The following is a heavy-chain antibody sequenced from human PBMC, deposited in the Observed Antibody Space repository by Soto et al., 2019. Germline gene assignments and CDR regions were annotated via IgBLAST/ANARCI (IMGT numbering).Heavy chain of an antibody. D-gene: IGHD3-10*01. CDR2: TYYRSKWYN. CDR1: GDSVSINSAA. J-gene: IGHJ4*02. V-gene: IGHV6-1*01. Sequence: PWQTLSLTWVISGDSVSINSAAWNFIRQSPSRGLEWLGRTYYRSKWYNDYAVSVKSRITINPDTSKNQFSLQLNSVTPEDTAVYYCARDVITMVRGVIIGGPFDYWGQGTLVTVSS. CDR3: ARDVITMVRGVIIGGPFDY.